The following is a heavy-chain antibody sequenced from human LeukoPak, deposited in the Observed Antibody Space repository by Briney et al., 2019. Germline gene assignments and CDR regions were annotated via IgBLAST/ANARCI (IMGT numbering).Heavy chain of an antibody. CDR3: ARGASYFRW. J-gene: IGHJ4*02. V-gene: IGHV3-7*01. Sequence: GGSLRLSCAASGFTFSSYWMSWVRQAPGKGLEWVANINNDGNEKYFVDSMKGRFTISRDNAKNSMYLQMNSLRAEDTAVYYCARGASYFRWWGQGTLVTVSS. D-gene: IGHD1-26*01. CDR2: INNDGNEK. CDR1: GFTFSSYW.